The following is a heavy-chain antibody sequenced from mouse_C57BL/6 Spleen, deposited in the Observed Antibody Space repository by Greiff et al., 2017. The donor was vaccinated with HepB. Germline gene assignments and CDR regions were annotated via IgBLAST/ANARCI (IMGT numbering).Heavy chain of an antibody. Sequence: EVQLVESGGGLVQPGGSLKLSCAASGFTFSDYYMYWVRQTPEKRLEWVAYISNGGGSTYYPDTVQGRFTISRDNAKNTLYLQMSRLKSEDTAMYYCARHPFDYWGQGTTLTVSS. J-gene: IGHJ2*01. CDR2: ISNGGGST. V-gene: IGHV5-12*01. CDR3: ARHPFDY. CDR1: GFTFSDYY.